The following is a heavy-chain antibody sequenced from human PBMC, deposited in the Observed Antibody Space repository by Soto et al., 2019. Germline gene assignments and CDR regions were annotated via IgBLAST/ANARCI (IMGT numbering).Heavy chain of an antibody. CDR1: GFTFDDYA. CDR2: ISWNSGSI. V-gene: IGHV3-9*01. J-gene: IGHJ4*02. D-gene: IGHD3-3*01. CDR3: AKSPDDSAASYTDY. Sequence: EVQLVESGGGLVQPGRSLRLSCAASGFTFDDYAMHWVRQAPGKGLEWVSGISWNSGSIGYADSVKGRVTISRDNAKNALYLQINSLRAEDTALYYCAKSPDDSAASYTDYCGQGTLVTVCS.